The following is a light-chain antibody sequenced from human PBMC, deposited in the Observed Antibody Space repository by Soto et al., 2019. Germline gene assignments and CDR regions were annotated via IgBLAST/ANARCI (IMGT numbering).Light chain of an antibody. Sequence: DIQMTQSPSTLSASVGDRVTITCRTSQSISSWLAWYQQKPGKAPKLLIYTASSLESGVPSRFSGSGSGTEFTLTISCLQPDDFAPYYCQQYNSYSAFTFGPGTTVDVK. CDR3: QQYNSYSAFT. J-gene: IGKJ3*01. CDR2: TAS. V-gene: IGKV1-5*03. CDR1: QSISSW.